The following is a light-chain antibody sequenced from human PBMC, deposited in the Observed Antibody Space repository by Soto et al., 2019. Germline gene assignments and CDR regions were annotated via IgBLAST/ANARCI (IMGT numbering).Light chain of an antibody. CDR2: EVS. CDR1: SSDVGSYNL. J-gene: IGLJ3*02. CDR3: CSYAGSSTFRV. Sequence: QSALTQPASVSGSPGQSITISCTGTSSDVGSYNLVSWYQQHPGKAPKLMIYEVSKRPSGVSNRFSGSKSGNTASLTISGLQAEDEADYYCCSYAGSSTFRVFGGGTKQTVL. V-gene: IGLV2-23*02.